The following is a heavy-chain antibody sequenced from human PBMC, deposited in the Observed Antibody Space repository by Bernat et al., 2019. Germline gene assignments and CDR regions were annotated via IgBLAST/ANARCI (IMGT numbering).Heavy chain of an antibody. Sequence: EVQLLESGGGLVQPGGSLRLSCAASGFTYGNYAMSWVRQAPGKGLEWVSSISAVGGGTYFGDSVRGRFTISRDNSKNTLNLQMNSLRAEDTAVYYCAKEGYSRGVIDFWGQGTLVSVSS. D-gene: IGHD6-13*01. V-gene: IGHV3-23*01. CDR2: ISAVGGGT. J-gene: IGHJ4*02. CDR3: AKEGYSRGVIDF. CDR1: GFTYGNYA.